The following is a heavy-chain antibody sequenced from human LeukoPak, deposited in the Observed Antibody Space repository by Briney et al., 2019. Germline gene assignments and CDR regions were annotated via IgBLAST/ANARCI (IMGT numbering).Heavy chain of an antibody. D-gene: IGHD6-13*01. CDR1: GYTFTSYD. CDR3: ARGTDSSSWYQNYYYYYGMDV. CDR2: MNPNSGNT. V-gene: IGHV1-8*01. J-gene: IGHJ6*02. Sequence: ASVKVSCKASGYTFTSYDINWVRQATGQGLEWMGWMNPNSGNTGYAQKFQGRVTMTRNTSISTAYMELSSLRSEDTAVYYCARGTDSSSWYQNYYYYYGMDVWGQGTTVTVSS.